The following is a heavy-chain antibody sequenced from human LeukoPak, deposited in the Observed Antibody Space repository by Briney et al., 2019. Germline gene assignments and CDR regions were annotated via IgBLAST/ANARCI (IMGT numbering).Heavy chain of an antibody. D-gene: IGHD3-22*01. CDR1: GGTFSSYA. CDR2: IIPNFGTA. V-gene: IGHV1-69*13. Sequence: GASVKVSCKASGGTFSSYAISWVRQAPGQGLEWMGGIIPNFGTANYAQKFQGRVTITADESTSTAYMELSSLRSEDTAVYYCARDQGYDSSGLAPFFYWGQGTLVTVSS. J-gene: IGHJ4*02. CDR3: ARDQGYDSSGLAPFFY.